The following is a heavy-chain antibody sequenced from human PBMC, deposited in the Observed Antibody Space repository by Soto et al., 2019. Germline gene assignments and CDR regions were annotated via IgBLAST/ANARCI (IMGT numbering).Heavy chain of an antibody. D-gene: IGHD6-19*01. CDR3: ANGYRSGWYYFDY. J-gene: IGHJ4*02. Sequence: QVQLVESGGGVVQPGRSPRLSCAASGFTFSTYGMHWVRQAPGKGLEWVAVISHDGSNKYYVDSVKGRFTISRDNSKNTLYLQMSSLKPEDTAVYYCANGYRSGWYYFDYWGQGTLVTVSS. V-gene: IGHV3-30*18. CDR1: GFTFSTYG. CDR2: ISHDGSNK.